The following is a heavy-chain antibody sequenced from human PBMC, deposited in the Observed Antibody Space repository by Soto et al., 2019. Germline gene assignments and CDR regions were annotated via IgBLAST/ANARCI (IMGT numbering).Heavy chain of an antibody. D-gene: IGHD5-18*01. CDR1: GGSFSGYY. CDR2: INHSGST. V-gene: IGHV4-34*01. J-gene: IGHJ4*02. Sequence: PSAPLSLTCAVYGGSFSGYYWSWIRQPPGKGLEWIGEINHSGSTNYNPSLKSRVTISVDTSKNQFSLKLSSVTAADTAVYYCARGYGYSYGYAYSLDYWGQGTLVTVSS. CDR3: ARGYGYSYGYAYSLDY.